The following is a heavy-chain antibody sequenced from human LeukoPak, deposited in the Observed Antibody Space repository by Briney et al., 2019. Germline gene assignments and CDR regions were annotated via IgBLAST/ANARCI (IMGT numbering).Heavy chain of an antibody. CDR2: ISSSSSYI. J-gene: IGHJ4*02. CDR1: GFTFSSYS. V-gene: IGHV3-21*04. D-gene: IGHD6-19*01. CDR3: ARDTPIGGWTDFDQ. Sequence: PGGSLRLSCAASGFTFSSYSMNWVRQAPGKGLEWVSSISSSSSYIYYVDSVKGRFTISRDNAKNSLYLQMTSLRNEDTALYYCARDTPIGGWTDFDQWGQGILVTVSS.